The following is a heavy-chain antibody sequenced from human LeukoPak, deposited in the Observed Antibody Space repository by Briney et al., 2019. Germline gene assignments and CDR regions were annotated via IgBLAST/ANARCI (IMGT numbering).Heavy chain of an antibody. CDR3: ARSVRSVPSAIDY. V-gene: IGHV1-69*13. CDR2: IIPIFGTA. CDR1: GGTFSSYA. D-gene: IGHD6-25*01. Sequence: SVKVSCKASGGTFSSYAISWVRQAPGQGLEWMGGIIPIFGTANYAQKFQGRVTITADESTSTAYMELSSLRSEDTAVYYCARSVRSVPSAIDYWGQGTLVTVSS. J-gene: IGHJ4*02.